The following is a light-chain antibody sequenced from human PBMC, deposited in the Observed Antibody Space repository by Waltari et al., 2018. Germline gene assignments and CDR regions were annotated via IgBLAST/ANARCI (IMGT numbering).Light chain of an antibody. V-gene: IGLV2-11*01. CDR2: DVS. CDR3: CSYAGSYTGV. Sequence: QSALTQPRSVSGSPGQSVTTPCTGTSSDVGGYNYVSWYQQHPGKAPKLMIDDVSKRPSGVPDRFSGSKSGNTASLTISGLQAEDEADYYRCSYAGSYTGVFGGGTKLTVL. J-gene: IGLJ3*02. CDR1: SSDVGGYNY.